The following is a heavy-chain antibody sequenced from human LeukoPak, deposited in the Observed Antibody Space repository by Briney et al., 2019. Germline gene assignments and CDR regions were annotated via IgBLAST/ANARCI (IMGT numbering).Heavy chain of an antibody. CDR1: GYTFTSYY. J-gene: IGHJ4*02. CDR3: ARDPSGDSSGYPFDY. V-gene: IGHV1-2*02. Sequence: EASVKVSCKASGYTFTSYYMHWVRQAPGQGLEWMGWINPDSGVTNYAQKFQGRVTLTRDTSISTAYMELSRLRSDDTAVYYCARDPSGDSSGYPFDYWSQGTLVTVSS. CDR2: INPDSGVT. D-gene: IGHD3-22*01.